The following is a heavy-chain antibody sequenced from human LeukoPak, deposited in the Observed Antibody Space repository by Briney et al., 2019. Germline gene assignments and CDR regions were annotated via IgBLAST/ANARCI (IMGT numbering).Heavy chain of an antibody. Sequence: ETLSLTCTVSGGSVSSGVYFWSWVRQAPGKGLEWVSSLSASGGTTYYADSVKGRFTISRDNSKNTLYLQMYSLRAEDSAVYYCAKDPREYCSSTSCPNWFDPWGQGTLVTVSS. D-gene: IGHD2-2*01. J-gene: IGHJ5*02. V-gene: IGHV3-23*01. CDR3: AKDPREYCSSTSCPNWFDP. CDR1: GGSVSSGVYF. CDR2: LSASGGTT.